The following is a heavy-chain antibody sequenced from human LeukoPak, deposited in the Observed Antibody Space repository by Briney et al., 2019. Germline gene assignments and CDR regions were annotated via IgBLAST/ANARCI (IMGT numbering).Heavy chain of an antibody. CDR3: ATSSYYGSGSDN. CDR2: ISRSSSTI. V-gene: IGHV3-48*04. Sequence: GGSLRLSCAASGFTFSSYSMNWVRQAPGKGLEWVSYISRSSSTIYYADSVRGRFTISRDNAKNSLYLQMNSLRAEDTAVYYCATSSYYGSGSDNWGQGTLVTVSS. J-gene: IGHJ4*02. CDR1: GFTFSSYS. D-gene: IGHD3-10*01.